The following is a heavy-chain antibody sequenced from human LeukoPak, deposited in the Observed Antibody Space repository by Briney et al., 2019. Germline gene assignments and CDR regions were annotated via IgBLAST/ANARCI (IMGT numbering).Heavy chain of an antibody. CDR3: ARVGPYSSSLDY. CDR2: ISSSGSTI. V-gene: IGHV3-48*03. D-gene: IGHD6-6*01. CDR1: GFTFSSYE. J-gene: IGHJ4*02. Sequence: GGSLRLSCAASGFTFSSYEMNWVRQAPGKGLEWVSYISSSGSTIYYADSVKGRFTISRDNAKNSLLLQMNSLRAEDTAVYYCARVGPYSSSLDYWGQGTLVTVSS.